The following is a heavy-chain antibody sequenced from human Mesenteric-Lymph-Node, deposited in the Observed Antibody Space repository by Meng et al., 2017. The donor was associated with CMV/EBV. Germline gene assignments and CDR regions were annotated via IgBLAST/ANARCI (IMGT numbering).Heavy chain of an antibody. V-gene: IGHV3-74*01. CDR1: GFIFSDYW. J-gene: IGHJ6*02. Sequence: GGSLRLSCAASGFIFSDYWMHWVRQAPGKGLEWVSHINNDGSSATYADSVKGRFTVSRDNVKNTVFLQMNGLRAEDTAVYYCARPNKVSSVSQFLEWSIPVSASGVWGQGTTVTVSS. CDR3: ARPNKVSSVSQFLEWSIPVSASGV. D-gene: IGHD3-3*01. CDR2: INNDGSSA.